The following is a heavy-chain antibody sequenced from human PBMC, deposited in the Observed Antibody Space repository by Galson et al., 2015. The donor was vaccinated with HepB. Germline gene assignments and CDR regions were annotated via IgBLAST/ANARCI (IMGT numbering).Heavy chain of an antibody. CDR3: AILRGSEYYFDY. CDR1: GGTFSSYT. V-gene: IGHV1-69*02. J-gene: IGHJ4*02. CDR2: IIPILGIA. D-gene: IGHD4-23*01. Sequence: SVKVSCKASGGTFSSYTISWVRQAPGQGLEWMGRIIPILGIANYAQKFQGRVTITADKSTSTAYMELSSLRSEDTAVYYCAILRGSEYYFDYWGQGTLATVSS.